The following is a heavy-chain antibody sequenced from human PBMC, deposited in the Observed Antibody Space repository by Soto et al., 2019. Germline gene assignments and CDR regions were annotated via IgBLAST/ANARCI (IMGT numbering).Heavy chain of an antibody. D-gene: IGHD3-9*01. CDR2: INAEDGDT. CDR3: ATDRPFYDILTGLYYYYGMDV. J-gene: IGHJ6*02. V-gene: IGHV1-3*01. Sequence: ASVKVSCKASGYTFTSSAMHWVRQAPGQRLEWMGWINAEDGDTKYAQKFQGRVTITEDTSTDTAYMELSSLRSEDTAVYYCATDRPFYDILTGLYYYYGMDVWGQGTTVTVSS. CDR1: GYTFTSSA.